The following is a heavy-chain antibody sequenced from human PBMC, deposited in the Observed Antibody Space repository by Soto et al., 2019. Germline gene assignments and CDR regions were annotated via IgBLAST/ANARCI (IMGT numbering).Heavy chain of an antibody. Sequence: QVQLQQWGPGLLKPSETLSLTCSVNGGSFSYYYWSWIRQSPGKGLEWIGEINHSGTINFNPSLKSRVTISIDTSENQFSLTLRSVTAADTAIYYCARSFRGVSLDWGQGTLVTVS. V-gene: IGHV4-34*02. CDR3: ARSFRGVSLD. D-gene: IGHD3-10*01. CDR1: GGSFSYYY. CDR2: INHSGTI. J-gene: IGHJ4*02.